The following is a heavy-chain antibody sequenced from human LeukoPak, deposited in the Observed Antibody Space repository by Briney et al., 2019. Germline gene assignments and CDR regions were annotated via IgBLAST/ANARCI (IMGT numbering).Heavy chain of an antibody. Sequence: GRSLRLSCAASGFSFITYTMAWVRQAPGGGLEWVSSINIDGKYTYYADSVKGRFTISRDNARNSLFLQVNSLRAEDTAVYYCARRFCTNTNCYAMDVWGKGTTVTVSS. CDR3: ARRFCTNTNCYAMDV. D-gene: IGHD2-8*01. J-gene: IGHJ6*03. V-gene: IGHV3-21*01. CDR2: INIDGKYT. CDR1: GFSFITYT.